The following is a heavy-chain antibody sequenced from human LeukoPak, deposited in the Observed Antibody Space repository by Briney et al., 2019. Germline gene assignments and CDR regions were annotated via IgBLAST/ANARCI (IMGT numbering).Heavy chain of an antibody. V-gene: IGHV4-61*02. CDR1: GGSISSGSYY. CDR3: ARTGVAAAGMGGAFDI. CDR2: IYTSGSA. D-gene: IGHD6-13*01. J-gene: IGHJ3*02. Sequence: SETLSLTCTVPGGSISSGSYYWSWIRRPAGKELEWIGRIYTSGSASYSPSLKSRVTMSIDTSKNQFSLKLTSVTAADTAVYYCARTGVAAAGMGGAFDIWGQGTMVTVSS.